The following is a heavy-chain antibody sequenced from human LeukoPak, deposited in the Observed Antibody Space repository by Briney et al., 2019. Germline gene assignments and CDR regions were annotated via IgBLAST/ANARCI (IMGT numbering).Heavy chain of an antibody. V-gene: IGHV7-4-1*02. J-gene: IGHJ4*02. D-gene: IGHD6-19*01. CDR3: ARDRDSSGWYYFDY. Sequence: GASVKVSCKASGYTFTGYYMHWVRQAPGQGLEWMGWINTNTGNPTYAQGFTGRFVFSLDTSVSTAYLQISSLKAEDTAVYYCARDRDSSGWYYFDYWGQGTLVTVSS. CDR1: GYTFTGYY. CDR2: INTNTGNP.